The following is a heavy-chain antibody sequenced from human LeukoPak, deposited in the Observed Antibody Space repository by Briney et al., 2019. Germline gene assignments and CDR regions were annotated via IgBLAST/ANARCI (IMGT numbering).Heavy chain of an antibody. CDR3: AKDLWDCSSTSCPDY. Sequence: GGSMRLSCAASGFTFSSYAMSWVRQPPGKGLEWVSTISGSVSSTYSGGSTYYADSVKGRFTISRDNSKNTLYLQMNSLRAEDTAIYYCAKDLWDCSSTSCPDYWGHGTLVTVSS. J-gene: IGHJ4*01. CDR2: ISGSVSSTYSGGST. V-gene: IGHV3-23D*01. D-gene: IGHD2-2*01. CDR1: GFTFSSYA.